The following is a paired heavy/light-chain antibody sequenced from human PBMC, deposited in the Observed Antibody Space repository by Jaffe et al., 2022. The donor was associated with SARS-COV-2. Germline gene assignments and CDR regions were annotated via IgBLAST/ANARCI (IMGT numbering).Light chain of an antibody. CDR2: NDN. J-gene: IGLJ2*01. Sequence: QSVLTQPPSASGTPGQRVTISCSGSISNIEYNFVSWYQQFPGTAPKLLIYNDNQRPSGVPDRFSGSKSGTSASLAISGLRSEDEAEYSCSAWDHNLSAVLFGGGTKLTVL. V-gene: IGLV1-47*02. CDR1: ISNIEYNF. CDR3: SAWDHNLSAVL.
Heavy chain of an antibody. J-gene: IGHJ3*02. CDR2: IYHTGGT. Sequence: QVQLQESGPGLVKPSETLSLSCAVSGYSMTNGHYWGWIRQPPGKGLEWIGSIYHTGGTHYNPSLKSRATISVDTSKNRFSLSMTSVTAADTAVYFCARVFQWDVLSSPFHIWGLGTRVTVSS. V-gene: IGHV4-38-2*01. CDR1: GYSMTNGHY. CDR3: ARVFQWDVLSSPFHI. D-gene: IGHD1-26*01.